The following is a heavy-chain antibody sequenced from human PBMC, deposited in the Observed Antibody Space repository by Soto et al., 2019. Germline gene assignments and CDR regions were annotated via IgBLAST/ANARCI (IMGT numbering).Heavy chain of an antibody. D-gene: IGHD3-10*01. CDR2: ISYSGST. J-gene: IGHJ6*02. V-gene: IGHV4-59*11. CDR1: GGSISPHY. CDR3: ARVAIGLVPNYYGMDV. Sequence: PSETLSLTCAVSGGSISPHYWSWIRQPPGKGLEWIGYISYSGSTIYNPSLKSRVTISLDTSKNHFSLKLSSVTGADTAMYYCARVAIGLVPNYYGMDVWGQGTTVTVSS.